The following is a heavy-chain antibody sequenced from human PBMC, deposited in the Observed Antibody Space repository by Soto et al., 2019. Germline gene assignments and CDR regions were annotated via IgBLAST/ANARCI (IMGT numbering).Heavy chain of an antibody. D-gene: IGHD6-19*01. J-gene: IGHJ4*02. CDR1: GYAFAIYG. CDR2: ISAYNGNT. V-gene: IGHV1-18*01. Sequence: ASVKVSCKSSGYAFAIYGIICVRQAPGQGLEWMGWISAYNGNTNYAQKLQGRVTMTTDTSTSTAYMELSSLRSEDTAVYYCARAVAVAADFDYWGQGTLVTVSS. CDR3: ARAVAVAADFDY.